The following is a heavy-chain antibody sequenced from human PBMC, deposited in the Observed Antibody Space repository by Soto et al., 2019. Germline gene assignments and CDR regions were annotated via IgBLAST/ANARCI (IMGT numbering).Heavy chain of an antibody. Sequence: GGSLRLSCAASGFTFSSYCMHWVRQAPGKGLEWVAVIWYDGINKYYADSVKGRFTISRDNYKNKLYLQMNSLRAEDTAVSYCARYRGAYCGGACYCGFDYSAQGTLVTVSS. CDR2: IWYDGINK. J-gene: IGHJ4*01. CDR1: GFTFSSYC. D-gene: IGHD2-21*02. V-gene: IGHV3-33*01. CDR3: ARYRGAYCGGACYCGFDY.